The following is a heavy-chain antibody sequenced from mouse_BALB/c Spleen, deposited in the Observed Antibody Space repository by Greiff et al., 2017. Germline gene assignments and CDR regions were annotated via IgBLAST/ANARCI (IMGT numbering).Heavy chain of an antibody. J-gene: IGHJ3*01. CDR1: GFTFSNYW. V-gene: IGHV6-6*02. CDR3: TRQGWFAY. Sequence: DVMLVESGGGLVQPGGSMKLSCVASGFTFSNYWMNWVRQSPEKGLEWVAEIRLKSNNYATHYAESVKGRFTISRDDSKSSVYLQMNNLRAEDTGIYYCTRQGWFAYWGQGTLVTVSA. CDR2: IRLKSNNYAT.